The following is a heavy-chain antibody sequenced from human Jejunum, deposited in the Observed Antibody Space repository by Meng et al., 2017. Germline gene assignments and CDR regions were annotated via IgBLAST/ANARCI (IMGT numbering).Heavy chain of an antibody. D-gene: IGHD3/OR15-3a*01. J-gene: IGHJ4*02. CDR3: ARDWDWVVWDY. V-gene: IGHV3-74*01. Sequence: EVQRVESGGGLVQPGGSLTLSCAASGFTFSTYSMHWVRQAPGKGLVWVSQIKPDGRTTAYADSVKGRFTISRDNAKSTLYLEMNSLRAEDAAVYYCARDWDWVVWDYWGQGTLVTVSS. CDR1: GFTFSTYS. CDR2: IKPDGRTT.